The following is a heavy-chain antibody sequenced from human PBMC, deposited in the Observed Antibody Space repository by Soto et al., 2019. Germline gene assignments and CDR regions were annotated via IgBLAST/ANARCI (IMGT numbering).Heavy chain of an antibody. Sequence: EVQLLESGGGLVQPGGSLRLSCAASGFTFSSYAMSWVRQAPGKGLEWVSAISGSGGSTYYADSVKGRFTISRDNSKNTLYLQMNSLRAEDTAVYYCAKGTLWDTAMVSYFDYWGQGTLVTVSS. CDR3: AKGTLWDTAMVSYFDY. CDR1: GFTFSSYA. J-gene: IGHJ4*02. D-gene: IGHD5-18*01. V-gene: IGHV3-23*01. CDR2: ISGSGGST.